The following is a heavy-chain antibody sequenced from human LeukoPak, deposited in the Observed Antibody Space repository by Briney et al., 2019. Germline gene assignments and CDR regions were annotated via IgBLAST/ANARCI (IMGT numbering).Heavy chain of an antibody. V-gene: IGHV3-23*01. D-gene: IGHD6-6*01. Sequence: GGSLRLSCAASGFTFSDYAMSWVRQAPGKGLEWVSTISGSGGSTYYADSVKGRFIMSRDNSKNTLYLQMNSLRAEDTAVYYCVEKSSAGSYYFDFWGQGTLVTVSS. CDR1: GFTFSDYA. J-gene: IGHJ4*02. CDR2: ISGSGGST. CDR3: VEKSSAGSYYFDF.